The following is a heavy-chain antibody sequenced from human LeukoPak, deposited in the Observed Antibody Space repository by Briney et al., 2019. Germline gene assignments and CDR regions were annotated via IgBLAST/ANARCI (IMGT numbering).Heavy chain of an antibody. CDR2: IYHSGST. V-gene: IGHV4-39*07. Sequence: PSETLSLTCTVSGGSIITTDYYWGWIRQSPGKGLEWVWNIYHSGSTYYNPSLKSRVTMSVDTSRKQFSLKLTSVTAADTAVYYCASFRLTDLPEFDPWGQGTLVTVSS. J-gene: IGHJ5*02. CDR1: GGSIITTDYY. CDR3: ASFRLTDLPEFDP.